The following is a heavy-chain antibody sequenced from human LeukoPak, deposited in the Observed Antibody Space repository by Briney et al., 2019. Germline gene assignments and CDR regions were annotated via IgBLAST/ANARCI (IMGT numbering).Heavy chain of an antibody. V-gene: IGHV3-11*01. CDR1: GFTFSDCN. D-gene: IGHD2-15*01. CDR3: ARVLRYCSGGNCYSGGLGYMDV. CDR2: ISRSGSTN. Sequence: GGSLRLSCAASGFTFSDCNMRWIRQAPGKGLEWVSSISRSGSTNYYADSVKGRFTISRDNAKNSLFLQMNSLRAEDTAVYYCARVLRYCSGGNCYSGGLGYMDVWGKGTTVTISS. J-gene: IGHJ6*03.